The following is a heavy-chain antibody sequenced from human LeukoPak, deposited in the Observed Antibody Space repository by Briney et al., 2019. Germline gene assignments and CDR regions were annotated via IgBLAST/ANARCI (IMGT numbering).Heavy chain of an antibody. D-gene: IGHD1-26*01. J-gene: IGHJ3*02. CDR2: ISSSGSTI. CDR3: AREIVGAAYYDAFDI. V-gene: IGHV3-11*01. Sequence: GVSLRLSCAASGLTFSVYYVSWIRQAPGKGLEGVSYISSSGSTIYYADSVQGRFTISRDNAKNSLYLQMNSLRAEDTAVYYCAREIVGAAYYDAFDIWGQGTMGTVSS. CDR1: GLTFSVYY.